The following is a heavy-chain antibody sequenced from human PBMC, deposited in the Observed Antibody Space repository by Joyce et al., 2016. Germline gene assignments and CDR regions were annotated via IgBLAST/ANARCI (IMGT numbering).Heavy chain of an antibody. CDR3: AREGLPHGGFDY. V-gene: IGHV1-2*02. J-gene: IGHJ4*02. CDR2: IKIGNGDT. CDR1: GFTFTGYY. Sequence: QVQLVQSGTEVKKPGASVKVSCKASGFTFTGYYMHWVRQAPGKGLGRMGWIKIGNGDTHYTQNFQGRVTMTRDTSINTAYMEVTRLRSDDTAFYYGAREGLPHGGFDYWGLGTLVTVSS.